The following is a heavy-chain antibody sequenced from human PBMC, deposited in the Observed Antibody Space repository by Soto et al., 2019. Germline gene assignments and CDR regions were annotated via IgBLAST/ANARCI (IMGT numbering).Heavy chain of an antibody. CDR2: IIPVFGTT. D-gene: IGHD3-10*01. V-gene: IGHV1-69*01. J-gene: IGHJ5*02. CDR3: AREPFGRFDP. Sequence: QMQLVQSGPEVKKPGSSVKVSCKASGDSFGSYAVSWVRQAPGQGLECIGAIIPVFGTTNYTQKLQGRVTITADDSTTTAYMELCSLRSGDTAVYYWAREPFGRFDPWGQGTLVTVSS. CDR1: GDSFGSYA.